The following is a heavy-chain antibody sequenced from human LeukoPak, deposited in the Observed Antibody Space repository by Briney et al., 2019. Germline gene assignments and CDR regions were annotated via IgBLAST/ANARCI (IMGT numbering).Heavy chain of an antibody. CDR2: IKQDGSEK. D-gene: IGHD3-22*01. CDR1: GFTFSSYW. J-gene: IGHJ4*02. V-gene: IGHV3-7*01. Sequence: GGSLRLSCAASGFTFSSYWMSWVRQAPGKGLEWVANIKQDGSEKYYVDSVKGRFTISRDNAKNSLYLQMNSLRAEDTAVYYCAKDQSDYYDSSGYSYPDYWGQGTLVTVSS. CDR3: AKDQSDYYDSSGYSYPDY.